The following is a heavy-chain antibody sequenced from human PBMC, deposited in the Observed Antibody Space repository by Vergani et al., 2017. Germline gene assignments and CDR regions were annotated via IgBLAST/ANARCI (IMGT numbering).Heavy chain of an antibody. J-gene: IGHJ4*02. D-gene: IGHD3-10*01. CDR2: IFHSGNT. Sequence: QVQLRQWGAGLVKPSETLSLTCAVSGYSISSGYYWGWIRQPPGKGLEWIGSIFHSGNTYYNPSLKSRVTISIDTSKNQFSLKLTSVTATDTAMYYCAKQYASGSYKHWGQGTLVTVSS. CDR1: GYSISSGYY. CDR3: AKQYASGSYKH. V-gene: IGHV4-38-2*01.